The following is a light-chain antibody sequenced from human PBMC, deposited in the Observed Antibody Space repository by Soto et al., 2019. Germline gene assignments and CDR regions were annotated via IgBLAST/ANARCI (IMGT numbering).Light chain of an antibody. J-gene: IGLJ2*01. CDR3: QVWDISSAHVI. CDR1: NIGSKS. CDR2: YDS. Sequence: SYELTQPPSVSVAPGQTARVACGGSNIGSKSVHWYQQKPGHAPVLVMYYDSDRPSGIPERFSGSNSGNTATLTISRVEAGVEADYYCQVWDISSAHVIFGGGTKLTVL. V-gene: IGLV3-21*01.